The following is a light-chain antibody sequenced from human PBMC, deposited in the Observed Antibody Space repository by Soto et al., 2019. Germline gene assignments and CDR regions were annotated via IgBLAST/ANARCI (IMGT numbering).Light chain of an antibody. CDR2: DAS. V-gene: IGKV1-33*01. Sequence: DIQMTQSPSSLSASVGDRVTITCQASQDISNYLNWYQQKPGKAPKLLIYDASNLETGVPSRFSGSGSGTDFTFTICSLQPEDIATYYCQQYDNLTITFGQGTRLEIK. CDR3: QQYDNLTIT. CDR1: QDISNY. J-gene: IGKJ5*01.